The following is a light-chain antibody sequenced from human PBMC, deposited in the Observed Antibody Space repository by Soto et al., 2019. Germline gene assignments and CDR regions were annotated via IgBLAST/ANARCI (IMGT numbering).Light chain of an antibody. CDR2: KAS. Sequence: DVQMTQSASTLSASGGDRVTITCRASQSIKNWLAWYQQKPGEAPKLLIYKASTLESGVPSRFSGSGSGTEFTLTISSLQPDDFATYYCQQYNSYSPAFGQGTKVDIK. J-gene: IGKJ1*01. CDR3: QQYNSYSPA. V-gene: IGKV1-5*03. CDR1: QSIKNW.